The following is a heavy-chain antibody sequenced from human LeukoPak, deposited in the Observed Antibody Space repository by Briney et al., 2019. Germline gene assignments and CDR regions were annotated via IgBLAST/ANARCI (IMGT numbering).Heavy chain of an antibody. J-gene: IGHJ5*02. CDR3: ARKEGFAGVPAAGTGWFDP. CDR1: GYSISSGYY. Sequence: PSETLSPTCTVSGYSISSGYYWGWIRQPPGKGLEWIGSIYHSGSTYYNPSLKRRVTISVDTSKNQFSLKLSSVTAADTAVYFCARKEGFAGVPAAGTGWFDPWGQGTLVPVSS. CDR2: IYHSGST. D-gene: IGHD6-13*01. V-gene: IGHV4-38-2*02.